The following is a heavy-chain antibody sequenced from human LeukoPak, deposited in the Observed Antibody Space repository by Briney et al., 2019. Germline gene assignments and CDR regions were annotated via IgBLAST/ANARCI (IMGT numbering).Heavy chain of an antibody. D-gene: IGHD3-10*01. J-gene: IGHJ5*02. V-gene: IGHV3-53*01. Sequence: PGGSLRLSCAASGFTVSSSYMSWVRQAPGKGLEWVSVIYSGGSTYYADSVKGRFTISRDNAKNSLYLQMNSLRAEDTAVYYCARDAYYYRRTDLFDPWGQGTLVTVSS. CDR1: GFTVSSSY. CDR3: ARDAYYYRRTDLFDP. CDR2: IYSGGST.